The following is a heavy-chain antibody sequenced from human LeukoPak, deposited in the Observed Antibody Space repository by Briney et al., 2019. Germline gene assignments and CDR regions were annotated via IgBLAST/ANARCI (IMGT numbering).Heavy chain of an antibody. V-gene: IGHV3-15*01. CDR1: GFTFSNAR. CDR2: IKSKTDGGTT. J-gene: IGHJ4*02. CDR3: TTRRGYSYGSPHY. D-gene: IGHD5-18*01. Sequence: GGSLRLSCAASGFTFSNARMSWARQAPGKGLEWVGRIKSKTDGGTTDYAAPVKGRFTISRDDSKNTLYLQMNSLKTEDTAVYYCTTRRGYSYGSPHYWGQGTLVTVSS.